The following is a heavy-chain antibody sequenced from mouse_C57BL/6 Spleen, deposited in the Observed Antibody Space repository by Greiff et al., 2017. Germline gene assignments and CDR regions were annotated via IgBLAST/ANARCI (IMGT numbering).Heavy chain of an antibody. Sequence: EVHLQESGPDLVKPGASVKISCKASGYSFTGYYMTWVKQSPEKSLEWIGDINPSTGGTNYNQKLKAKATFTVDNSSSTAYMQLKSLTSEDSAVYYCARGEILLHDYEAMDYWGQGTSVTVSS. V-gene: IGHV1-42*01. CDR1: GYSFTGYY. CDR3: ARGEILLHDYEAMDY. D-gene: IGHD1-1*01. CDR2: INPSTGGT. J-gene: IGHJ4*01.